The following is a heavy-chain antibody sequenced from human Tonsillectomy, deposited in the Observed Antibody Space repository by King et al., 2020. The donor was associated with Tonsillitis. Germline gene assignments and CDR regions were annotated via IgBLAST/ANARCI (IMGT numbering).Heavy chain of an antibody. V-gene: IGHV3-11*01. D-gene: IGHD6-6*01. CDR1: GFTCSDYY. Sequence: QLVQSGGGLVKPGGSLRLSCAASGFTCSDYYMSWIRQAPGKGLEWVSYISSSGSTIYYADSVKGRFTISRDNAKNSLYLQMNSLRAEDTAVYYCASTRSSLRDDAFDIWGQGTMVTVSS. CDR2: ISSSGSTI. J-gene: IGHJ3*02. CDR3: ASTRSSLRDDAFDI.